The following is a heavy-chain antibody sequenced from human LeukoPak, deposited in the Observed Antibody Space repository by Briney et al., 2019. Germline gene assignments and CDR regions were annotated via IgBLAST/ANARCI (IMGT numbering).Heavy chain of an antibody. J-gene: IGHJ6*02. CDR1: GFIFSDCY. D-gene: IGHD4-17*01. CDR2: ISGYSSYT. Sequence: PGGSLRLSCAASGFIFSDCYMSWIRQAPGKGLEWVSYISGYSSYTNHADSVKGRFTISRDNAKNTLYLQMNSLRAEDTAVYYCARVDGDYYYYYGLDVWGHGTTVTVSS. V-gene: IGHV3-11*05. CDR3: ARVDGDYYYYYGLDV.